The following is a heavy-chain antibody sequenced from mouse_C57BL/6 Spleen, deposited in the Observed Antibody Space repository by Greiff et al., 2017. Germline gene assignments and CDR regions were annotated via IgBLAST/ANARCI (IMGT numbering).Heavy chain of an antibody. Sequence: QVQLKQPGAELVKPGASVKVSCKASGYTFTSYWMHWVKQRPGQGLEWIGRIHPSDSDTNYNQKFKGKATLTVDKSSSTAYMQLSSLTSEDSAVYYCAISAQATAWFAYWGQGTLVTVSA. V-gene: IGHV1-74*01. D-gene: IGHD3-2*02. CDR2: IHPSDSDT. CDR3: AISAQATAWFAY. J-gene: IGHJ3*01. CDR1: GYTFTSYW.